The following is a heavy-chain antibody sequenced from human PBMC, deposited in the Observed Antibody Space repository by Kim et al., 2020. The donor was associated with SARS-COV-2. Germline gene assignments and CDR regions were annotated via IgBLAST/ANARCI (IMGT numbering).Heavy chain of an antibody. D-gene: IGHD6-19*01. Sequence: SVKVSCKASGGTFSSYAISWVRQAPGQGLEWMGGLIPIFGTANYAQKFQGRVTITADESTSTAYMELSSLRSEDTAVYYCASTPTGAVAAPGRGSYFDYWGQGTLVTVSS. J-gene: IGHJ4*02. V-gene: IGHV1-69*13. CDR2: LIPIFGTA. CDR1: GGTFSSYA. CDR3: ASTPTGAVAAPGRGSYFDY.